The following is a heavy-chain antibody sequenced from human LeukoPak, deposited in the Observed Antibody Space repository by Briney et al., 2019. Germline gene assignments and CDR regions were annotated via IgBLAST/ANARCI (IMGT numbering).Heavy chain of an antibody. CDR1: GGSISSYY. Sequence: SETLSLTCTVSGGSISSYYWSWIRQPPGKGLEWIGYIYHSGSTYYNPSLKSRVTISVDRSKNQFSLKLSSVTAADTAVYYCAREPGGAVAAQLDSDAFDIWGQGTMVTVSS. J-gene: IGHJ3*02. CDR2: IYHSGST. CDR3: AREPGGAVAAQLDSDAFDI. V-gene: IGHV4-59*12. D-gene: IGHD6-19*01.